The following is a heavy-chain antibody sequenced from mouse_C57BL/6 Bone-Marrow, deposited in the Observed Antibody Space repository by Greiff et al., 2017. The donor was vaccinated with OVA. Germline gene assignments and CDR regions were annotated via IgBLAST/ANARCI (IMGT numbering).Heavy chain of an antibody. CDR2: IHPNSGST. Sequence: QVQLKQPGAELVKPGASVKLSCKASGYTFTSYWMHWVKQRPGQGLEWIGMIHPNSGSTNYNEKFKSKATLTVDKSSSTAYMQLSSLTSEDSAVYYCARGTGLYYFDYWGQGTTLTVSS. D-gene: IGHD2-2*01. CDR1: GYTFTSYW. V-gene: IGHV1-64*01. J-gene: IGHJ2*01. CDR3: ARGTGLYYFDY.